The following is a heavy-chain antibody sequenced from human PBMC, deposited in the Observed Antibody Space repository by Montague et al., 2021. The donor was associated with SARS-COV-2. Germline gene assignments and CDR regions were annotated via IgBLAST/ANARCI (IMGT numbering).Heavy chain of an antibody. CDR3: ARAPPYSSASWGYYGMDV. D-gene: IGHD6-6*01. V-gene: IGHV3-13*01. CDR1: GFIISVYD. Sequence: SLRLSCAASGFIISVYDMHWVRQVTGKGLEWVSAIGTRGDTYYPDSVEGRFTMPRENAENTLYLQMSSLRAGDTAVYYCARAPPYSSASWGYYGMDVWGQGTTVTVSS. J-gene: IGHJ6*02. CDR2: IGTRGDT.